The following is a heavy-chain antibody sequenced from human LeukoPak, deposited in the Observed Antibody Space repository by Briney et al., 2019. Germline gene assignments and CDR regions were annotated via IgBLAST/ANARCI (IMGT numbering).Heavy chain of an antibody. Sequence: GASVKVSCKASGYTFIGYYMHWVRQAPGQGLEWMGWINPNSGGTNYAQKFQGRVTMTRDTSISTAYMELSRLRSDDTAVYYCARVAGSYYGMDVWGQGTTVTVSS. CDR1: GYTFIGYY. V-gene: IGHV1-2*02. J-gene: IGHJ6*02. CDR2: INPNSGGT. D-gene: IGHD3-10*01. CDR3: ARVAGSYYGMDV.